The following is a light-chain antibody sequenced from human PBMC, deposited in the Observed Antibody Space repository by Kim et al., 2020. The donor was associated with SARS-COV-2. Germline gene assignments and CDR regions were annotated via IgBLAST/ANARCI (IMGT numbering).Light chain of an antibody. CDR3: MQAVQTPVT. J-gene: IGKJ5*01. V-gene: IGKV2-28*01. CDR2: LAS. Sequence: RASVSCRSSQSLLYSYGYTYLDCYLRMPGQSPQLRIYLASNRASGVPDRLSGSVSGTDFTLKISRVEAGDVGVYYCMQAVQTPVTFGRGTRPEIK. CDR1: QSLLYSYGYTY.